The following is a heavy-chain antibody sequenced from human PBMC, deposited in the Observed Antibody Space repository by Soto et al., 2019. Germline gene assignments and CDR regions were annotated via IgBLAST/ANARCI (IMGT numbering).Heavy chain of an antibody. CDR2: INAGNGNT. CDR1: GYTFTSYA. CDR3: ARSGGYDSTYYYYYYGMDV. D-gene: IGHD5-12*01. J-gene: IGHJ6*02. V-gene: IGHV1-3*01. Sequence: ASVKVSCKASGYTFTSYAMHWVRQAPGQRLEWMGWINAGNGNTKYSQKFQGRVTMTRDTSTSTAYMELSSLRSEDTAVYYCARSGGYDSTYYYYYYGMDVWGQGTTVTVSS.